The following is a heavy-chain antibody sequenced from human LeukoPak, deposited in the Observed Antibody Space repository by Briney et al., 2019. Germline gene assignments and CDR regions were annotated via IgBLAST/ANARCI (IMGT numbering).Heavy chain of an antibody. CDR2: IYYSGST. CDR1: GGSLTSHY. J-gene: IGHJ6*02. D-gene: IGHD1-26*01. CDR3: ARGFWDSGSDLGMDV. Sequence: SETLSLTCTVSGGSLTSHYWSWIRQPPGKGLEWIGYIYYSGSTNYNPSLKSRGTISVDTSKNQFSLTLSSVTAADTAVYYCARGFWDSGSDLGMDVWGQGTTVSVSS. V-gene: IGHV4-59*11.